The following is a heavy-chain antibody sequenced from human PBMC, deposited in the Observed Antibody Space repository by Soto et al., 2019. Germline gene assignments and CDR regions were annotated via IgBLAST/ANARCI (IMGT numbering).Heavy chain of an antibody. CDR3: ARAKGRGSGYDLFSSSWHSQAYMDV. V-gene: IGHV4-34*01. D-gene: IGHD5-12*01. J-gene: IGHJ6*03. CDR2: INHSGST. Sequence: SETLSLTCAVYGGSFSGYYWSWIRQPPGKGLEWIGEINHSGSTNYNPSLKSRVTISVDTSKNQFSLKLSSVTAADTAVYYCARAKGRGSGYDLFSSSWHSQAYMDVWGKGTTVTVSS. CDR1: GGSFSGYY.